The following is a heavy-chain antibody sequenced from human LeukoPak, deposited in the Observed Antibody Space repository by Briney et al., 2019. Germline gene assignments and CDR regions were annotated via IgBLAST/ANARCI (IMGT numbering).Heavy chain of an antibody. CDR1: GYSISSGYY. CDR2: IYHSGST. J-gene: IGHJ3*02. Sequence: SETLSLTCTVSGYSISSGYYWGWIRQPPGKGLEWIGSIYHSGSTYYNPSLKSRVTISVDTSKNQFSLKLISVTAADTAVYYCARDTYYYDSSGSQRGDAFDIWGQGTMVTVSS. D-gene: IGHD3-22*01. V-gene: IGHV4-38-2*02. CDR3: ARDTYYYDSSGSQRGDAFDI.